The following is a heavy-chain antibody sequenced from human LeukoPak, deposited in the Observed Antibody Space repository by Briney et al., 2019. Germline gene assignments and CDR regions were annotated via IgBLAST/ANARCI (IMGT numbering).Heavy chain of an antibody. CDR3: AREGSYGYYYYYYMDV. CDR1: GFTFSSYS. Sequence: KAGGSLRLSCAASGFTFSSYSMNWVRQAPGKGLEWVSSISSSSSYIYYADSVKGRFTISRDNAKNSLYLQMNSLRAEDTAVYYCAREGSYGYYYYYYMDVWGKGTTVTVSS. J-gene: IGHJ6*03. D-gene: IGHD5-18*01. V-gene: IGHV3-21*01. CDR2: ISSSSSYI.